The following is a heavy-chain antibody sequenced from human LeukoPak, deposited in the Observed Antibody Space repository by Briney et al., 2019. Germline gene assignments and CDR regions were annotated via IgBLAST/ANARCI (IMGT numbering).Heavy chain of an antibody. CDR1: GGSISGYY. D-gene: IGHD3-10*01. V-gene: IGHV4-34*01. CDR2: INHSGST. J-gene: IGHJ6*03. Sequence: SETLSLTCTVSGGSISGYYWSWIRQPPGKGLEWIGEINHSGSTNYNPSLKSRVTISVDTSKNQFSLKLSSVTAADTAVYYCARGRITMVRGVYNMDVWGKGTTVTVSS. CDR3: ARGRITMVRGVYNMDV.